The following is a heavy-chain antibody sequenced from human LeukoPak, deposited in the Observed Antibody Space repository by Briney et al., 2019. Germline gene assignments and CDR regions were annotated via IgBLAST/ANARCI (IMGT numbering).Heavy chain of an antibody. J-gene: IGHJ5*02. CDR2: IIPIFGTA. D-gene: IGHD2-2*01. CDR1: GGTFSGYA. V-gene: IGHV1-69*01. Sequence: SVKVSCKASGGTFSGYAISWVRQAPGQGLEWMGGIIPIFGTANYAQKFQGRVTITADESTSTAYMELSSLRSEDTAVYYCAGDIVVVPAATGGWFDPWGQGTLVTVSS. CDR3: AGDIVVVPAATGGWFDP.